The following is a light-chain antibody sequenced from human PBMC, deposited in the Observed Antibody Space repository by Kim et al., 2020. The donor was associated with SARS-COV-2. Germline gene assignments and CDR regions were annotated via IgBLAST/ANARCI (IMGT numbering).Light chain of an antibody. V-gene: IGLV3-21*04. CDR2: YDS. Sequence: SSELTQPPSVSVAPGKTARITCGGNNIGSKSVHWYQQKPGQAPVLVIYYDSDRPSGLPERFSGSNSGNTATLTISRVEAGDEADYYCQVWDSSSDHRVFGGGTKLTVL. CDR3: QVWDSSSDHRV. J-gene: IGLJ3*02. CDR1: NIGSKS.